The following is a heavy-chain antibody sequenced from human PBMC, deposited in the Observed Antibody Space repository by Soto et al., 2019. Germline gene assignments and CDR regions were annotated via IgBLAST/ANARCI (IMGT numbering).Heavy chain of an antibody. D-gene: IGHD3-16*01. CDR3: ATYHRRGIHRDNAFDI. J-gene: IGHJ3*02. V-gene: IGHV1-46*03. Sequence: QVQLVQSGAEVKKPGASVKVSCKASGYTFTSYYMHWVRQAPGQGLEWMGIINPSGGSTSYAQKFQGRVTMTRDTSTSTVYMELSSLRSEDTAVYYCATYHRRGIHRDNAFDIWGQGTMVTVSS. CDR2: INPSGGST. CDR1: GYTFTSYY.